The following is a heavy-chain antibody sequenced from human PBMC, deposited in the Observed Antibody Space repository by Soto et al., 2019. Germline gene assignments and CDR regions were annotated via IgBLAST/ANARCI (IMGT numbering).Heavy chain of an antibody. CDR1: GFTFSSYA. CDR2: ISGSGGST. V-gene: IGHV3-23*01. J-gene: IGHJ3*02. Sequence: GGSLRLSCAASGFTFSSYAMSWVRQAPGMGLEWVSAISGSGGSTYYADSVKGRFTISRDNSKNTLYLQMNSLRAEDTAVYYCAKPHLGDDAFDIWGQGTMVTVSS. D-gene: IGHD2-21*01. CDR3: AKPHLGDDAFDI.